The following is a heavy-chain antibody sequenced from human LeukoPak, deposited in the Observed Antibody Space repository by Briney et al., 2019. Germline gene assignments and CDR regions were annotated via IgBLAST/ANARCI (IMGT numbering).Heavy chain of an antibody. V-gene: IGHV3-33*01. Sequence: GGSLRLSCAASGFTFSSYGMHWVRQAPGKGLEWVAVIWYDGGNKYYADSAKGRFTISRDNSKNTLYLQMNSLRAEDTAVYYCARKGIAARLFYFDYWGQGTLVTVSS. CDR1: GFTFSSYG. D-gene: IGHD6-6*01. CDR2: IWYDGGNK. CDR3: ARKGIAARLFYFDY. J-gene: IGHJ4*02.